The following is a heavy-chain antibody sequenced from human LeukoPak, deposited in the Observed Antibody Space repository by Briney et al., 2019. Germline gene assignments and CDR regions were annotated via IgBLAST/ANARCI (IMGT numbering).Heavy chain of an antibody. CDR2: IYPADSDT. D-gene: IGHD3-22*01. CDR3: ARRSYYDSGGYYYDF. V-gene: IGHV5-51*01. J-gene: IGHJ4*02. Sequence: GESLKISCKGSGYSFDVFWIGWVRQMPGKGLEWMGIIYPADSDTRYSPSFQGQVTISADKSISTAYLQWSSLKASDTAVYYCARRSYYDSGGYYYDFWGQGTLVTVSS. CDR1: GYSFDVFW.